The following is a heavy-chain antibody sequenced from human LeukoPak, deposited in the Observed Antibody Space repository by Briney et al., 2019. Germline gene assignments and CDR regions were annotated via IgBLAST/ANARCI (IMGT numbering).Heavy chain of an antibody. Sequence: GGSLRLSCAASGFTFSSYDMHWVRQPPGKGLEWVSGIGTDGDTYYPGSVRGGFTISRENAKNSLYLQMNSLRAGDTAVYYCARALGTTQFDYWGQGTLVTVSS. J-gene: IGHJ4*02. CDR1: GFTFSSYD. CDR3: ARALGTTQFDY. V-gene: IGHV3-13*01. CDR2: IGTDGDT. D-gene: IGHD1-26*01.